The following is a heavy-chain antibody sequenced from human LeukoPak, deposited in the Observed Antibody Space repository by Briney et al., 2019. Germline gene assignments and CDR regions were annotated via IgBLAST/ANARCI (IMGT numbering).Heavy chain of an antibody. D-gene: IGHD6-6*01. Sequence: GGSLRLSCAASGFTVTSNHMNWVRQAPGKGLEWVSIIYTGGTTHYADSLKDRFTISRDDFKNTLYLQMNSLRAEDTAVYYCARDSSSYYFDYWGQGTLVTVSS. CDR2: IYTGGTT. CDR3: ARDSSSYYFDY. V-gene: IGHV3-66*01. J-gene: IGHJ4*02. CDR1: GFTVTSNH.